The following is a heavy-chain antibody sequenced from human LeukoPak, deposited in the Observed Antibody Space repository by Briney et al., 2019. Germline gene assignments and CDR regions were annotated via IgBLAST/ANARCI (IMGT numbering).Heavy chain of an antibody. J-gene: IGHJ4*02. D-gene: IGHD5-24*01. Sequence: GGSLRLSCAASGFTFSSYWMHWVRQAPGKGLVWVSRINTDERSTRYADSVKGRFTISRDNAKNTLYLQMNSLRAEDTAVYYCARGWEEMSTNAVGYWGQGTLVTVSS. CDR2: INTDERST. CDR3: ARGWEEMSTNAVGY. CDR1: GFTFSSYW. V-gene: IGHV3-74*01.